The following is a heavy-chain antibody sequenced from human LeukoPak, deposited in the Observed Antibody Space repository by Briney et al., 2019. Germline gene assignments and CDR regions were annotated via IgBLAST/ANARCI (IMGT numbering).Heavy chain of an antibody. V-gene: IGHV3-23*01. Sequence: GGSLRLSCAASGFTFSSYAMHWVRQAPGKGLEWVSAISGSGGSTYYADSVKGRFTISRDNSKNTLFLQMNSLRAEDTAVYYCAKCTTGNTHCPIDNWGQGTLVTVSS. J-gene: IGHJ4*02. CDR1: GFTFSSYA. CDR2: ISGSGGST. D-gene: IGHD4-17*01. CDR3: AKCTTGNTHCPIDN.